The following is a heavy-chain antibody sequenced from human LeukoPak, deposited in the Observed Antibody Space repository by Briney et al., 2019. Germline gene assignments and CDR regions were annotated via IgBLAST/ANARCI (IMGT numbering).Heavy chain of an antibody. D-gene: IGHD2-15*01. Sequence: EASVKVSCKASGGTFSSYAISWVRQAPGQGLEWMGGIILIFGTANYAQKFQGRVTITADESTSTAYMELSSLRSEDTAVYYCARDLVYCSGGSCYLPHGYFDYWGQGTLVTVSS. V-gene: IGHV1-69*01. J-gene: IGHJ4*02. CDR2: IILIFGTA. CDR3: ARDLVYCSGGSCYLPHGYFDY. CDR1: GGTFSSYA.